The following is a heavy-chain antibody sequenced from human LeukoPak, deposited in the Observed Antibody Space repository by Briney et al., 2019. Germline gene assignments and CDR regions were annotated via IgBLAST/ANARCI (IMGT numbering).Heavy chain of an antibody. CDR3: ARGTMVRGVFPDDAFDI. Sequence: GASVKVSCKASGYTFTSYGISWVRQAPGQGLEWMGWISAYNGNTNYAQKLQGRVTMTTDTSTSTAYMELRSLRSDDMAVYYCARGTMVRGVFPDDAFDIWGQGTMVTVSS. CDR2: ISAYNGNT. V-gene: IGHV1-18*03. D-gene: IGHD3-10*01. J-gene: IGHJ3*02. CDR1: GYTFTSYG.